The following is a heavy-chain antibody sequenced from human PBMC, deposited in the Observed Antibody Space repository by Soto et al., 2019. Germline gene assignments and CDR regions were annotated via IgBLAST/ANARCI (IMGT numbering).Heavy chain of an antibody. CDR3: CARTLDP. Sequence: WTWIRQHPGKGLEWIGYIYYSGSTYYTPSLKSRVTISVXXXXXXXXXXXXXXXXXXXXXYYCARTLDPWGQGTLVTVSS. J-gene: IGHJ5*02. V-gene: IGHV4-31*02. CDR2: IYYSGST. D-gene: IGHD3-10*01.